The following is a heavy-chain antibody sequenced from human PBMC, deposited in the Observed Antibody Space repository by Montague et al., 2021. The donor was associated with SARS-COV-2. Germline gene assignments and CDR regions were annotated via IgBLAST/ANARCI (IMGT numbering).Heavy chain of an antibody. Sequence: SETLSLTCTVSSGSISNDIYYWGWIRQPPGKGPEWIGGSRYGGTSYYNPSLKSRVTISIDTSKNQCSLKMTAVTAADTAVCFCARPDIQLRFDLWGRGTLVTVPP. CDR1: SGSISNDIYY. V-gene: IGHV4-39*01. CDR2: SRYGGTS. CDR3: ARPDIQLRFDL. J-gene: IGHJ2*01. D-gene: IGHD1-1*01.